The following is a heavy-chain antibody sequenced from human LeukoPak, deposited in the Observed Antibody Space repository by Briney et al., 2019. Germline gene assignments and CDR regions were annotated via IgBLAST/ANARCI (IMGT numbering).Heavy chain of an antibody. CDR3: AKDRPYYYYSNSFDY. CDR2: ITGNSVNT. CDR1: GFSFYNCA. V-gene: IGHV3-23*01. J-gene: IGHJ4*02. D-gene: IGHD3-22*01. Sequence: GGSLRLSCAASGFSFYNCAMAWVRQAPGKGLEWVASITGNSVNTNYADSVKGRFTISRDDSKDTLYLQMNSLRAEDTALYYCAKDRPYYYYSNSFDYWGQGALVTVSS.